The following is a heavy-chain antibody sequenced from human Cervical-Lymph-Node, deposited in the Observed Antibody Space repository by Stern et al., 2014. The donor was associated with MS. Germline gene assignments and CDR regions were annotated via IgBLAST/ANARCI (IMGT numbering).Heavy chain of an antibody. D-gene: IGHD1-7*01. CDR3: ARGNWNYEGMCY. J-gene: IGHJ4*02. Sequence: VQLVESGGGVVQPGRSLRLSCAASGFTFSNYGMHWVRQAPGKGLEWLAVIWYDGNKKYYADSVKGRFTISRDNSKNTLFLQMSSLTAEDTALYYCARGNWNYEGMCYWGQGTLVTVSS. CDR2: IWYDGNKK. CDR1: GFTFSNYG. V-gene: IGHV3-33*01.